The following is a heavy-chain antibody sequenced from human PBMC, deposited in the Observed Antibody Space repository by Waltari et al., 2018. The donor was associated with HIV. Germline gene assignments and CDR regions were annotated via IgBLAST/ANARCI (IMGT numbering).Heavy chain of an antibody. CDR1: GFTFSSYC. CDR3: AKPRHYYDSSGLDY. J-gene: IGHJ4*02. Sequence: QVQLVESGGGVVQPGGSLRLSCAASGFTFSSYCMHWVRQAPGRGLEWVAFIRYDGSNEYYADSVKGRFTISRDNSKNTLYLQMNSLRAEDTAVYYCAKPRHYYDSSGLDYWGQGTLVTVSS. D-gene: IGHD3-22*01. CDR2: IRYDGSNE. V-gene: IGHV3-30*02.